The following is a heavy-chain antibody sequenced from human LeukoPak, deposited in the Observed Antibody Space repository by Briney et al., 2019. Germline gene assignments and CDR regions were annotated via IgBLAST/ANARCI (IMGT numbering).Heavy chain of an antibody. CDR2: IWYDGSNK. Sequence: GRSLRLSCAASGFTFSSYGMHWVRQAPGKGLEWVAVIWYDGSNKYYADSVKGRFAISRDNSKNTLYLQMNSLRAEDTAVYYCAKPRSRYSNSANFDYWGQGTLVTVSS. D-gene: IGHD4-11*01. CDR1: GFTFSSYG. J-gene: IGHJ4*02. CDR3: AKPRSRYSNSANFDY. V-gene: IGHV3-33*06.